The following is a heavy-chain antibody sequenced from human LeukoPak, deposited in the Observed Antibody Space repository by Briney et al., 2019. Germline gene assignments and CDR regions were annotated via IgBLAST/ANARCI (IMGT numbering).Heavy chain of an antibody. Sequence: PGGSLRLSCAASRFSFSDYTMSWVCQLPGKGLEWVSGIRHSGVDSSYADSVKGRFTISRDNSKNMLYLQMNSLRDDDTGVYYCARDRRATPMYFFDFWGQGTPVTVSS. CDR3: ARDRRATPMYFFDF. CDR1: RFSFSDYT. V-gene: IGHV3-23*01. CDR2: IRHSGVDS. D-gene: IGHD2-15*01. J-gene: IGHJ4*02.